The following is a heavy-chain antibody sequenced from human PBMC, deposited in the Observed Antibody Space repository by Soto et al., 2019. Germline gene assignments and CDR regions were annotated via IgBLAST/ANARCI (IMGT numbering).Heavy chain of an antibody. CDR2: IKQDGSEK. CDR3: ARLESLGLGSWNIDY. V-gene: IGHV3-7*01. CDR1: GFTFSSYW. D-gene: IGHD6-13*01. J-gene: IGHJ4*02. Sequence: EVQLVESGGGLVQPGGSLRLSCAASGFTFSSYWMSWVRQAPGKGLEWVANIKQDGSEKYYVDSVKGRFTISRDNAKKSLYLQMNSLRAEDTAVYYCARLESLGLGSWNIDYWGQGTLVTVSS.